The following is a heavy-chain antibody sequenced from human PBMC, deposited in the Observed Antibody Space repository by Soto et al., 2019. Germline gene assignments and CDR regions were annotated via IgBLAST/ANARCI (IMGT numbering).Heavy chain of an antibody. V-gene: IGHV3-53*01. Sequence: EVQLVESGGGLIQPGGSLRLSCAASGFNVSSNYMSWVRQAPGKGLEWLSVIYSGGSTYYAESVKGRFTISRDNSKNTLNLQMNVLRVEDTAVYYCARGPHVGISTSWGQGTLVTVSS. CDR3: ARGPHVGISTS. CDR1: GFNVSSNY. CDR2: IYSGGST. D-gene: IGHD2-2*01. J-gene: IGHJ4*02.